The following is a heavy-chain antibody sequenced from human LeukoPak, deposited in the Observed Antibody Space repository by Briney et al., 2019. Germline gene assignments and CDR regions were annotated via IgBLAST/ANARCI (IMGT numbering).Heavy chain of an antibody. D-gene: IGHD4-17*01. Sequence: SETLSLTCTVSGRSLSSYYWSCIRHPPGKGLEWSGYINYSGSTNYNPSLKSRVTMSVDTSKNQFSLKLSSVTAADTAMYYCAREGRQDYVYFDHWGQGSLVTVSS. J-gene: IGHJ4*02. CDR1: GRSLSSYY. CDR2: INYSGST. CDR3: AREGRQDYVYFDH. V-gene: IGHV4-59*01.